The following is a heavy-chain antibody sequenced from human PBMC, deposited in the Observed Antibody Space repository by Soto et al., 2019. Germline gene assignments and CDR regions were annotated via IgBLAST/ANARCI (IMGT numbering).Heavy chain of an antibody. D-gene: IGHD6-13*01. CDR3: ARVPRGAGTFSRYYGMDA. V-gene: IGHV4-34*01. CDR2: INHSGST. Sequence: ASETLSLTCAVYGGSFSGYYWSWIRQPPGKGLEWIGEINHSGSTNYNPSLKSRVTISVDTSKNQFSLKLSSVTAADTAVYYCARVPRGAGTFSRYYGMDAWGQGRAVTVSS. J-gene: IGHJ6*02. CDR1: GGSFSGYY.